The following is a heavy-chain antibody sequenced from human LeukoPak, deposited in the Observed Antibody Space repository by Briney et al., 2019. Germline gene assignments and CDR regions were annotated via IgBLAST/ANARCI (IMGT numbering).Heavy chain of an antibody. CDR1: GFTFDDYA. CDR3: AKATYYYDSSGGDAFDI. Sequence: GGSLRLSCAASGFTFDDYAMHWVRQAPGKGLEWVSGISWNSGSIGYADSVKGRFTISRDNAKNSLYLQMNSLRAEDTALYYCAKATYYYDSSGGDAFDIWGQGTMVTVSS. J-gene: IGHJ3*02. V-gene: IGHV3-9*01. CDR2: ISWNSGSI. D-gene: IGHD3-22*01.